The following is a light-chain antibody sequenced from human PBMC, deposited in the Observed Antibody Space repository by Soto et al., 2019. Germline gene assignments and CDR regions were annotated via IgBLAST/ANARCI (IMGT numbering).Light chain of an antibody. Sequence: EIVLTQSPDTLSFSPGERATLSCRASQTVSTFLAWYQQKPGQAPRLLVYDASKRAPGIPARFIGSGSGTAFTLTVSSLEHEAFALYYCQQRSGWPTFGQGTKVEI. V-gene: IGKV3-11*01. CDR1: QTVSTF. CDR2: DAS. J-gene: IGKJ1*01. CDR3: QQRSGWPT.